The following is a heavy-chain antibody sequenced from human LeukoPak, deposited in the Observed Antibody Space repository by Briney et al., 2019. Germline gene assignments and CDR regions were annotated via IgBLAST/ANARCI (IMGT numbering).Heavy chain of an antibody. CDR2: INPNSGGT. CDR1: GYTFTGYY. D-gene: IGHD3-10*01. J-gene: IGHJ6*03. Sequence: ASVKVSCKASGYTFTGYYIHWVRQAPGQGLEWMGWINPNSGGTNYAQKFQGRVTMTRDTSISTAYMELSRLRSDDTAVYYCARDELWFGESLMDVWGKGTTVTISS. V-gene: IGHV1-2*02. CDR3: ARDELWFGESLMDV.